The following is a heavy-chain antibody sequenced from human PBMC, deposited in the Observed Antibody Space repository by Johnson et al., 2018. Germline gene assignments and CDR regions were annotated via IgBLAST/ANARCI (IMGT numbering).Heavy chain of an antibody. CDR1: GFTFITYA. D-gene: IGHD1-26*01. CDR3: ARARSRSQKPKLVGITNYLDH. J-gene: IGHJ4*02. V-gene: IGHV3-30-3*01. CDR2: VTYDGRNT. Sequence: QVQLVESGGGVGQPGRSXRLSCAASGFTFITYAMHWVRQAPGKGLELVAVVTYDGRNTYYAESVKGRFTISRDNFKNTVVLQMNGLRPEDTAVYYCARARSRSQKPKLVGITNYLDHWGQGTLVTVSS.